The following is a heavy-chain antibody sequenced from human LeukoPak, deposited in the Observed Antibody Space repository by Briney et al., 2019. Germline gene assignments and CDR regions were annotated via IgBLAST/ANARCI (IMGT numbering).Heavy chain of an antibody. CDR1: GYSFTNYW. CDR2: VYPGDSDT. D-gene: IGHD4-11*01. CDR3: ARRGGNYGTWYFDL. J-gene: IGHJ2*01. Sequence: GESLKISRKGSGYSFTNYWIAWVRQIPGKGLGWVGIVYPGDSDTRYSPPFQGQVTISADESISAAYLQWSSLKASDTAMYYCARRGGNYGTWYFDLWGRGTLVTVSS. V-gene: IGHV5-51*01.